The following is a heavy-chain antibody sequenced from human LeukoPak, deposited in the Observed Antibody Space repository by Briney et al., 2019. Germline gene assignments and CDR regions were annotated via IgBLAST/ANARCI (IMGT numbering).Heavy chain of an antibody. J-gene: IGHJ5*02. Sequence: ASVKVSCKASGYTFTSHAINWVRQAPGQGLEWMGWINPNSGGTNYAQKFQGRVTMTRDTSISTAYMELSRLRSDDTAVYYCAREERVGAIWFDPWGQGTLVTVSS. V-gene: IGHV1-2*02. D-gene: IGHD1-26*01. CDR1: GYTFTSHA. CDR2: INPNSGGT. CDR3: AREERVGAIWFDP.